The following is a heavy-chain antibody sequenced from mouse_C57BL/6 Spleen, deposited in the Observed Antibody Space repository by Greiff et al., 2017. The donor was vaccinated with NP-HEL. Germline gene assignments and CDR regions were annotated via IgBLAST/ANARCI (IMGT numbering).Heavy chain of an antibody. V-gene: IGHV5-15*04. CDR3: ARRGDYDGGDYYAMDY. J-gene: IGHJ4*01. CDR1: GFTFSDYG. Sequence: EVQGVESGGGLVQPGGSLKLSCAASGFTFSDYGMAWVRQAPRKGPEWVAFISNLAYSIYYADTVTGRFTISRENAKNTLYLEMSSLRSEDTAMYYCARRGDYDGGDYYAMDYWGQGTSVTVSS. D-gene: IGHD2-4*01. CDR2: ISNLAYSI.